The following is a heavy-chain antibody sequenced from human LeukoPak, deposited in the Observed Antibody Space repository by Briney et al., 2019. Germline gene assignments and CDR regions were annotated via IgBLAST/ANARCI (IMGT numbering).Heavy chain of an antibody. CDR1: GFTFSSCG. Sequence: GGSLRLSCAASGFTFSSCGMQWVRQAPGKGLEWVAVISYDGSKKYYADSVKGRFTISRDNSKNTLYLQMNSLRAEDTAVYYCVKDRTGTYTLDYWGQGTLVTVSS. CDR2: ISYDGSKK. V-gene: IGHV3-30*18. J-gene: IGHJ4*02. D-gene: IGHD3-10*01. CDR3: VKDRTGTYTLDY.